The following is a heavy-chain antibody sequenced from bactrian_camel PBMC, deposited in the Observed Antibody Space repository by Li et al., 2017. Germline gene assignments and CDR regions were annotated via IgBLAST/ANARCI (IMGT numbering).Heavy chain of an antibody. Sequence: VQLVESGGGSVQVGGSLRLACPASEYFTMCYYCLGWFRQVPGKEREGVAAIDNIGRTNYAASVKGRFTISQDNAKNTVYLQMNSLKPEDTGMYYCVADAFRGCWNVLGYMYSGQGTQVTVS. J-gene: IGHJ4*01. CDR1: EYFTMCYYC. D-gene: IGHD5*01. V-gene: IGHV3S53*01. CDR2: IDNIGRT.